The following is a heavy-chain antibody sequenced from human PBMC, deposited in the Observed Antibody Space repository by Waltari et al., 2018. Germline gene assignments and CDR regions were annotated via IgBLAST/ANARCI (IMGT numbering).Heavy chain of an antibody. CDR1: GGTFSSYA. CDR3: ARRRYSSSWYGEDYYYGMDV. CDR2: IIPSFGTA. J-gene: IGHJ6*02. D-gene: IGHD6-13*01. Sequence: QVQLVQSGAEVKKPGSSVKVSCKASGGTFSSYAISWVRQAPGQGLEWMGGIIPSFGTANYAQKCQGRVTITADESTSTAYMERSSLRSEDTAVYYCARRRYSSSWYGEDYYYGMDVWGQGTTVTVSS. V-gene: IGHV1-69*01.